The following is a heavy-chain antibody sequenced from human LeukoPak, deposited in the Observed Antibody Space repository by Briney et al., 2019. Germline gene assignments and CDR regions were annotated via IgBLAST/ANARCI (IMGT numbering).Heavy chain of an antibody. J-gene: IGHJ4*02. V-gene: IGHV3-7*01. D-gene: IGHD6-13*01. CDR3: AKVGSTSWYMDH. Sequence: GGSLRLSCAASGFGFTSHGMNWVRQAPGKGLEWVANIKQDGSEKFYVDSVKGRFTISRDNAKNSLYLQMNSLRAEDTAVYYCAKVGSTSWYMDHWGQGTLVTVSS. CDR2: IKQDGSEK. CDR1: GFGFTSHG.